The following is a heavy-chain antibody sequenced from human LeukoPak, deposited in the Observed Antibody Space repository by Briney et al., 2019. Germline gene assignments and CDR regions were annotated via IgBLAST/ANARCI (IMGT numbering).Heavy chain of an antibody. J-gene: IGHJ4*02. CDR3: ARVGVSIAAFRSPPSGYYDY. Sequence: PSETLSLTCAVYGGSFSGYYWSWIRQPPGKGLEWIGEINHSGSTNYNPSLKSRVTIPVDTSKNQFSLKLSSVTAADTAVYYCARVGVSIAAFRSPPSGYYDYWGQGTLVTVSS. V-gene: IGHV4-34*01. D-gene: IGHD6-6*01. CDR1: GGSFSGYY. CDR2: INHSGST.